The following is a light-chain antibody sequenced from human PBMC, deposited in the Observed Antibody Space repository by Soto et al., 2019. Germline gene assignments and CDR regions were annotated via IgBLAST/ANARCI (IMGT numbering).Light chain of an antibody. CDR2: DAP. CDR1: HSVNTW. J-gene: IGKJ4*01. Sequence: DIQMTQSPSTLSASVGDRVTISCRASHSVNTWLAWYQHKPGEAPKLLIYDAPSLASGVPARFSGSGSGTEFTLTISSLQSEDCAIYYCQQYHTWPITFGGGTKVDIK. V-gene: IGKV1-5*01. CDR3: QQYHTWPIT.